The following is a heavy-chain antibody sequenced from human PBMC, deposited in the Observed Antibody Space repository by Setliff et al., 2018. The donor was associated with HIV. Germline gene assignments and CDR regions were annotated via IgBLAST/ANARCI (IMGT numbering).Heavy chain of an antibody. Sequence: SETLSLTCAVSGYSISSGYYWGWIRQSPGTGLEWIGEINHSGITNYNPTLKSRVTISTDTSKNQLSLKLSSVTAADTAVYYCARGGVAYYDILTGYYNEYYFDYWGQGTLVTVSS. CDR1: GYSISSGYY. CDR2: INHSGIT. CDR3: ARGGVAYYDILTGYYNEYYFDY. V-gene: IGHV4-38-2*01. D-gene: IGHD3-9*01. J-gene: IGHJ4*02.